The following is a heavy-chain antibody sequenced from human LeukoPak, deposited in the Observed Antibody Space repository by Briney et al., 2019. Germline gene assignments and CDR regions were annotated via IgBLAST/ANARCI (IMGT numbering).Heavy chain of an antibody. D-gene: IGHD3-10*01. CDR2: ITGSGGST. CDR1: GFTFSSYA. Sequence: PGGSLRLSCAASGFTFSSYAMSWVRQAPGRGLEWVSGITGSGGSTYYADSVKGRFTISRDNSESTLYLQMNSLRVEDAAVYHCARDLHYYGSGPWGQGTLVTVSS. J-gene: IGHJ5*02. CDR3: ARDLHYYGSGP. V-gene: IGHV3-23*01.